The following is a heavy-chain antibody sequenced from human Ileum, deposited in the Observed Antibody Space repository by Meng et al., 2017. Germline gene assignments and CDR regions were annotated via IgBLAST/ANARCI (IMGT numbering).Heavy chain of an antibody. Sequence: QRQLLQTGQGLVKPSAALSPTCTVSGGSISNTNYYWAWIRQPPGKGLEWSGRMSYSGSTYFNPSLKSRVAISVDTSNNQVSLKLSFVTAADTAVYYCARGGAVAGVWWYFDLWGRGTLVTVSS. D-gene: IGHD6-19*01. J-gene: IGHJ2*01. V-gene: IGHV4-39*07. CDR1: GGSISNTNYY. CDR2: MSYSGST. CDR3: ARGGAVAGVWWYFDL.